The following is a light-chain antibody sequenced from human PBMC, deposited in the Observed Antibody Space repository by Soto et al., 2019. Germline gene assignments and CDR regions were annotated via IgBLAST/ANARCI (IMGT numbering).Light chain of an antibody. J-gene: IGLJ2*01. Sequence: QSVLTQPPSASGTPGQRVTISCSGGSSNIGSNYAYWYRQLPGTAPKLVIYSNSQRASGVPDRFSGSKSGTSASLAISGLRSEAEVDYYCTTWDDSLRGVLFGGGTKLTV. CDR2: SNS. CDR3: TTWDDSLRGVL. V-gene: IGLV1-47*01. CDR1: SSNIGSNY.